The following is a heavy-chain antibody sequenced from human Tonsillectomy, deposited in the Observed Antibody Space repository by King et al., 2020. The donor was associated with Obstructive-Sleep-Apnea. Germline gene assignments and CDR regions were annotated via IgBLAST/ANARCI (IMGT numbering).Heavy chain of an antibody. CDR1: GFTFDDYG. CDR3: GRLRKDGYNLYYFDY. Sequence: QLVQSGGGLVQPGRSLRLSCAASGFTFDDYGMHWVRQAPGKGLEWVSGISWNSGGIDYADSVKGRFTISRDNAKNSLYLQMNSLRVEDTALYYCGRLRKDGYNLYYFDYWGQGTLVTVSS. CDR2: ISWNSGGI. D-gene: IGHD5-24*01. V-gene: IGHV3-9*01. J-gene: IGHJ4*02.